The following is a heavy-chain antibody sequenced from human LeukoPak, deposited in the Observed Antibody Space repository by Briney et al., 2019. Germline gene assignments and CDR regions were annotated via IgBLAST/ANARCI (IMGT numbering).Heavy chain of an antibody. Sequence: ASVKVSCKASGCSFSDYCIHWVRQAPGQGLEWMGRINSNSGGTSYAQNFQGRVTMTRDTSISTAYMEVSGLTSDDTAVYYCARGGSGSGYLYYFDSWGQGTLVSVSS. CDR1: GCSFSDYC. D-gene: IGHD3-10*01. V-gene: IGHV1-2*06. J-gene: IGHJ4*02. CDR2: INSNSGGT. CDR3: ARGGSGSGYLYYFDS.